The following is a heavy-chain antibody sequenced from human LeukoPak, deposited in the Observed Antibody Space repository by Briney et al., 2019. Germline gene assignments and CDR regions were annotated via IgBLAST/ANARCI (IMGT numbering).Heavy chain of an antibody. D-gene: IGHD3-9*01. CDR1: GGSISSGGYY. CDR3: AREVIRYFDWPSAFDY. J-gene: IGHJ4*02. V-gene: IGHV4-31*03. Sequence: SETLSLTCTVSGGSISSGGYYWSWIHQHPGKGLEWIGYIYYSGSTYYNPSLKSRVTISVDTSKNQFSLKLSSVTAADTAVYYCAREVIRYFDWPSAFDYWGQGTLVTVSS. CDR2: IYYSGST.